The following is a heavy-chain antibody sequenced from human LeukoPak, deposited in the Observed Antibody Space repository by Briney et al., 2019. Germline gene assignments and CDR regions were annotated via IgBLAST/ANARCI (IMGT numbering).Heavy chain of an antibody. D-gene: IGHD6-13*01. CDR1: GFTFSSYS. J-gene: IGHJ4*02. CDR3: ARVPREASMYSSSRYLLYFDY. V-gene: IGHV3-21*01. CDR2: ISSSSSYI. Sequence: PGGSLRLSCAASGFTFSSYSMNWVRQAPGKGLEWVSSISSSSSYIYYADSVKGRFTISRDNAKNSLYLQMNSLRAEDTAVYHCARVPREASMYSSSRYLLYFDYWGQGTLVTVSS.